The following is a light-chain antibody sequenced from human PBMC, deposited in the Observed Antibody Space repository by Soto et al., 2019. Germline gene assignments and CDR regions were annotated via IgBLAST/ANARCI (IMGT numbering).Light chain of an antibody. Sequence: EIVVTQSPGTLSLSPGERATLSCRASQSGSSNSFAWYQQKPGQAPRPLIYGASSRATGIPDRFSGSGAGTDFTLTIIRLESEDFAVYSCQQYGSSRWTFGNGTKVEIK. J-gene: IGKJ1*01. CDR1: QSGSSNS. CDR3: QQYGSSRWT. CDR2: GAS. V-gene: IGKV3-20*01.